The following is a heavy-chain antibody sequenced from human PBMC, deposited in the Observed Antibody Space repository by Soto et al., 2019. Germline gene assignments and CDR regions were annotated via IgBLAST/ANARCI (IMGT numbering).Heavy chain of an antibody. CDR2: IYYSGST. D-gene: IGHD6-13*01. Sequence: SETLSLTCTVSGGSISSYYWSWIRQPPGKGLEWIGYIYYSGSTNYNPSLKSRVTISVDTSKNQFSLTLSTVTAADTAVYYCARDGSGSWPRVYYYYGMDVWGQGTTVTVSS. CDR3: ARDGSGSWPRVYYYYGMDV. V-gene: IGHV4-59*01. CDR1: GGSISSYY. J-gene: IGHJ6*02.